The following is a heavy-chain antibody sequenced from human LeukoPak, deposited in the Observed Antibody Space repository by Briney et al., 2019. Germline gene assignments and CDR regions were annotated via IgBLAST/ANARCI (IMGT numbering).Heavy chain of an antibody. J-gene: IGHJ4*02. CDR2: IYHSGST. CDR1: DYSIGSGYY. CDR3: ARESYSYCSSTSCSYFDY. V-gene: IGHV4-38-2*02. Sequence: SETLSLTCTVSDYSIGSGYYWGWIRQPPGKGLVWIGSIYHSGSTYYNASLKSRVTISLDTSKNQFSLKLRSVTAADTAVYYCARESYSYCSSTSCSYFDYWGQGTLVTVSS. D-gene: IGHD2-2*01.